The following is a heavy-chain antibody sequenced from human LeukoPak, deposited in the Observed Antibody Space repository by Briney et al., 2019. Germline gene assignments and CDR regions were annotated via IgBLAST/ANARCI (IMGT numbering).Heavy chain of an antibody. V-gene: IGHV1-69*01. CDR3: ARYQLLPSATPYYYYYGMDV. CDR1: GGAFSSYA. D-gene: IGHD2-2*01. J-gene: IGHJ6*04. CDR2: IIPIFGTA. Sequence: SVKVSCKASGGAFSSYAISWVRQAPGQGLEWMGGIIPIFGTANYAQKFQGRVTITADESTSTAYMELSSLRSEDTAVYYCARYQLLPSATPYYYYYGMDVWGKGTTVTVSS.